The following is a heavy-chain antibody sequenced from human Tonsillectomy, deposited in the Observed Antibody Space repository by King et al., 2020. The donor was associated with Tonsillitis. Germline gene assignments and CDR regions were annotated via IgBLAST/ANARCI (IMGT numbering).Heavy chain of an antibody. CDR3: AKDSSYYGSGLVY. D-gene: IGHD3-10*01. V-gene: IGHV3-30*02. J-gene: IGHJ4*02. Sequence: VQLVESGGGVVQPGGSLRLSCTASGFTFSSYGMHWVRQAPGKGLEWVAFIPYDGRNKYYADSVKGRFTISRDNSKNTLYVQINSLRAEDTAVYYCAKDSSYYGSGLVYWGQGTLVTVSS. CDR1: GFTFSSYG. CDR2: IPYDGRNK.